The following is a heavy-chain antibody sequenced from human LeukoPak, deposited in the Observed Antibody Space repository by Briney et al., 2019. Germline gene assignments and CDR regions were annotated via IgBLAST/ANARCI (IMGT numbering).Heavy chain of an antibody. CDR1: GVTFSNYA. Sequence: EGSLRLSCAASGVTFSNYAMTWVRQAPGKGLEWVSSINGAGSNTYYADSVKGRFTISRDNSKNTLYLQMNSLRAEDTAVYYCVKYFGGWYEDYWGQGTLVTVSS. CDR2: INGAGSNT. V-gene: IGHV3-23*01. J-gene: IGHJ4*02. CDR3: VKYFGGWYEDY. D-gene: IGHD6-19*01.